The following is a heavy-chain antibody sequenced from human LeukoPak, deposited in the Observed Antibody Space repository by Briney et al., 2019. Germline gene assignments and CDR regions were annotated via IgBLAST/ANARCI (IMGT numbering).Heavy chain of an antibody. CDR3: ARDGRYFDY. CDR1: GGSFSGYY. V-gene: IGHV4-34*01. CDR2: INHSGST. J-gene: IGHJ4*02. Sequence: SETLSLTCAVYGGSFSGYYWSWIRQPPGKGLEWIGEINHSGSTYYNPSLKSRVTISVDTSKNQFSLKVNSVTAADTALYYCARDGRYFDYWGQGTLVTVSS.